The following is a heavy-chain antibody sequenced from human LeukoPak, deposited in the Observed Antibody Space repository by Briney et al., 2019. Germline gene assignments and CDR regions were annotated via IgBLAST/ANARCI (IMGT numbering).Heavy chain of an antibody. D-gene: IGHD2-21*01. CDR2: INHSGST. Sequence: SETLSLTCAVYGGSFSGYYWSWIRQPPGKGLEWIGEINHSGSTNYNPSLKSRVTISVDTSKNQFSLKLSSVTAADTAVYYCARDSRDDAFDIWGQGTMVTVSS. CDR3: ARDSRDDAFDI. J-gene: IGHJ3*02. V-gene: IGHV4-34*01. CDR1: GGSFSGYY.